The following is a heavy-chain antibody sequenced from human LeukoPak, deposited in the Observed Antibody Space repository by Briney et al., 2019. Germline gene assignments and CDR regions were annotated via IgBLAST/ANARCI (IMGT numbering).Heavy chain of an antibody. CDR3: ARLGYGRALGAFDI. CDR1: GFTVGSNY. Sequence: PGGSLRLSCAASGFTVGSNYMSWVRQAPGKGLEWVSVIYSGGSTYYADSVKGRFTISRDNSKNTLYLQMNSLRAEDTAVYYCARLGYGRALGAFDIWGQGTMVTVSS. D-gene: IGHD5-18*01. J-gene: IGHJ3*02. V-gene: IGHV3-53*01. CDR2: IYSGGST.